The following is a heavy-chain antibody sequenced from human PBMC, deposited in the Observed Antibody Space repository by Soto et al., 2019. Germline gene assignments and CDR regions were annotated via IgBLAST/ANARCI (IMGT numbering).Heavy chain of an antibody. CDR3: ARGHHGLEV. CDR2: ISRDSTDI. V-gene: IGHV3-11*01. J-gene: IGHJ6*02. Sequence: QVQLVESGGDLVKPGGSLRLSCRASGLTLSDFYMSWVHQAPGKGLEWLSYISRDSTDIYYADSVKGRLIISRDNDKNSLYLQMNGLRDDDAAVYYCARGHHGLEVWGPGTTVTVSS. CDR1: GLTLSDFY.